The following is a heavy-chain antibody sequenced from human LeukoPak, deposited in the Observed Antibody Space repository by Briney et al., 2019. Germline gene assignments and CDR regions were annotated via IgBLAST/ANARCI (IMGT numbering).Heavy chain of an antibody. V-gene: IGHV1-2*02. Sequence: GASVKVSCKASGYTFTSYYMHWVRQAPGQGLEWMGWINPNSGGTNYAQKFQGRVTMTRDTSISTAYMELSRLRSDDTAVYYCARDYYGSGSSLGGTVCWFDPWGQGTLVTVSS. J-gene: IGHJ5*02. D-gene: IGHD3-10*01. CDR1: GYTFTSYY. CDR3: ARDYYGSGSSLGGTVCWFDP. CDR2: INPNSGGT.